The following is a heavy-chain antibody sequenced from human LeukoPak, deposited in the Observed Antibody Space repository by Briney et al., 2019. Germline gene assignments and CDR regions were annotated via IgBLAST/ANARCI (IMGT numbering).Heavy chain of an antibody. CDR2: ISSSGSTK. D-gene: IGHD2-21*01. Sequence: GGSLRLSCAASGFTFSSYGMNWVRQAPGKGMEWVSFISSSGSTKYYADSVKGRFTISRDNAKNSLYLQMNSLRAEDTAVYYCARSLIPYFDYWGQGTLVTVSS. CDR3: ARSLIPYFDY. CDR1: GFTFSSYG. V-gene: IGHV3-48*03. J-gene: IGHJ4*02.